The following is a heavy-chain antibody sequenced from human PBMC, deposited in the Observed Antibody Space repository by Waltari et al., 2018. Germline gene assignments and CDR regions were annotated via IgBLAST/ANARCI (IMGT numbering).Heavy chain of an antibody. CDR2: ICYDGSNK. D-gene: IGHD6-13*01. CDR3: ARYSSAAGYFDY. J-gene: IGHJ4*02. CDR1: GFTFSRYG. V-gene: IGHV3-33*01. Sequence: QVQLVESGGGVVQPGRHLRLSCAASGFTFSRYGMHWVPQAPGKGLEWVAVICYDGSNKYYADSVKGRFTISRDNSKNTLYLQMNSLRAEDTAVYYCARYSSAAGYFDYWGQGTLVTVSS.